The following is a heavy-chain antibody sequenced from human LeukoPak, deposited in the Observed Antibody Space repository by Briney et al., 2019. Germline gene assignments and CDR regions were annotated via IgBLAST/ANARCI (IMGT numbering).Heavy chain of an antibody. CDR1: GFTFSSYS. CDR2: ISSSSSTI. Sequence: GGSLRLTCAASGFTFSSYSMNWVRQAPGKGLEWVSYISSSSSTIYYADSVKGRFTISRDNAKNSLYLQMNSLRAEDTAVYYCARGGGGRPYYYMDVWGKGTTVTVSS. CDR3: ARGGGGRPYYYMDV. J-gene: IGHJ6*03. D-gene: IGHD3-16*01. V-gene: IGHV3-48*04.